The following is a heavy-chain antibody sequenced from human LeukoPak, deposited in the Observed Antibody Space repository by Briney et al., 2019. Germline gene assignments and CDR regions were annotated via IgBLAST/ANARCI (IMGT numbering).Heavy chain of an antibody. CDR3: ARDVDHYDSTGKGLVDF. V-gene: IGHV1-2*02. D-gene: IGHD3-22*01. Sequence: ASVKVSCKASGYTFTGYYMHWVRQAPGQGLEWMGWINPNGGGTNYAQKFQGRVTMTRDTSISTAYMELSRLKSDDAAVYYCARDVDHYDSTGKGLVDFWGQGTMVTVS. J-gene: IGHJ3*01. CDR2: INPNGGGT. CDR1: GYTFTGYY.